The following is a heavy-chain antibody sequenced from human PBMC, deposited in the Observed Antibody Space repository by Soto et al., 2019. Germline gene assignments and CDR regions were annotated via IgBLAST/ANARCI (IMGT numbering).Heavy chain of an antibody. CDR3: AREVLLWFGEMGGDY. Sequence: GGSLRLSCAASGFTFSSYWMSWVRQAPGKGLEWVANIKQDGSEKYYVDSVKGRFTISRDNAKNSLYLQMNSLRAEDTAVYYCAREVLLWFGEMGGDYWGQGTLVTVSS. J-gene: IGHJ4*02. V-gene: IGHV3-7*03. D-gene: IGHD3-10*01. CDR1: GFTFSSYW. CDR2: IKQDGSEK.